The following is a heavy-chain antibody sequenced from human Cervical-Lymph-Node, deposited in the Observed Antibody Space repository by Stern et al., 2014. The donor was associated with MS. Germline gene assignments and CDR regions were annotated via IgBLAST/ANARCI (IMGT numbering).Heavy chain of an antibody. CDR3: ARISLGSGIDY. V-gene: IGHV1-2*02. CDR1: ENTFTGYY. Sequence: QVQLGQSGAEVKQPGASMKVTCQASENTFTGYYIHWVRQAPGQGLEWMGWISPNSGATNYAQRFQDRVSLTSDTSNTLAYMELDRLTSDDTAVYYCARISLGSGIDYWGQGSLVTVSS. D-gene: IGHD1-26*01. J-gene: IGHJ4*02. CDR2: ISPNSGAT.